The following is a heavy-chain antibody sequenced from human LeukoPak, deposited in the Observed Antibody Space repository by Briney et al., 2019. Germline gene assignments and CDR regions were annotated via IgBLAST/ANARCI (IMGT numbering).Heavy chain of an antibody. J-gene: IGHJ1*01. CDR1: GFTFSDNW. CDR2: IKHDGSEK. V-gene: IGHV3-7*01. Sequence: GGSLRLSCVGSGFTFSDNWMTWVRLAPGWGLEWVANIKHDGSEKNYAYSVKGRFTISRDNAKNSVYLQMDRLRAEDTAVYYCARARYLNSWGEGTLVTVSS. D-gene: IGHD3-9*01. CDR3: ARARYLNS.